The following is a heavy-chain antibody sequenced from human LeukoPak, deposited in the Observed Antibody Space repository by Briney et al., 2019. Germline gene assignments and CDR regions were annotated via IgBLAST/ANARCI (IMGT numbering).Heavy chain of an antibody. V-gene: IGHV3-48*04. J-gene: IGHJ3*02. Sequence: PGGSLRLSCAASGFTFSSHAMNWVRQAPGKGLEWVSYIGISSSSVYYADSVKGRFTISRDNAKNSLYLQMNSLRAEDTAIYYCARDNLAAAGDDNFDIWGQGTMVTVSS. CDR3: ARDNLAAAGDDNFDI. D-gene: IGHD6-13*01. CDR1: GFTFSSHA. CDR2: IGISSSSV.